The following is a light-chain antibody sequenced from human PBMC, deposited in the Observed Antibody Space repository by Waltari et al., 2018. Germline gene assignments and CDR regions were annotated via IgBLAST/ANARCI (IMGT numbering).Light chain of an antibody. CDR2: NGI. V-gene: IGLV8-61*01. CDR1: SGSVSSTSY. Sequence: QTVVTQEPSLSVSPGGTVTLTRALSSGSVSSTSYPTWYQQTPAQPPRTVGVNGINRSSGVPDRFSGSILGNTAALTITGAQAEEESDYYWSMYMGSGVWVFGGGTKLTVL. CDR3: SMYMGSGVWV. J-gene: IGLJ3*02.